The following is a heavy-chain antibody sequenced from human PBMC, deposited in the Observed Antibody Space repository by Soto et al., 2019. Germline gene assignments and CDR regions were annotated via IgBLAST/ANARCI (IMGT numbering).Heavy chain of an antibody. CDR2: LSDSGGST. CDR3: AKDGSHNFDY. J-gene: IGHJ4*02. V-gene: IGHV3-23*01. D-gene: IGHD1-26*01. Sequence: SLRLSCAASGFTFSTYAMSWVRQAPGKGLEWVSALSDSGGSTYYADSVKGRFTISRDNSKNTLYLQMNSLRAEDTAVYYCAKDGSHNFDYWGQGTLVTVSS. CDR1: GFTFSTYA.